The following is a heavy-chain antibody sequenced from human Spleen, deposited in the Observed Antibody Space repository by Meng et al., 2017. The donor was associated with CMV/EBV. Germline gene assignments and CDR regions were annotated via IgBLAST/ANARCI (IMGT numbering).Heavy chain of an antibody. D-gene: IGHD1-26*01. Sequence: GESLKISCAASGFTFSSYSMNWVRQAPGKGLEWVSYISSSGSTIYYADSVRGRFTISRDNAKNSLYLQMNSLRGEDTAVYYCARGGGSFPDHWGQGTLVTVSS. J-gene: IGHJ4*02. CDR2: ISSSGSTI. CDR3: ARGGGSFPDH. V-gene: IGHV3-48*04. CDR1: GFTFSSYS.